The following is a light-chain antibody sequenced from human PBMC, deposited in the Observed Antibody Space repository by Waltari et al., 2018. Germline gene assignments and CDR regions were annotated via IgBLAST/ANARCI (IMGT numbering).Light chain of an antibody. V-gene: IGKV4-1*01. Sequence: DIVMTQSPDSLAVSLGERATINCKSSQSVLYSPNNKNYLAWFQQKPGQPPKLLIYWASTRESGVPNRFSGSGSGTDFALTISSIQAEDVAVYYGQQYYSAPYTFGQGTTLEIK. J-gene: IGKJ2*01. CDR2: WAS. CDR1: QSVLYSPNNKNY. CDR3: QQYYSAPYT.